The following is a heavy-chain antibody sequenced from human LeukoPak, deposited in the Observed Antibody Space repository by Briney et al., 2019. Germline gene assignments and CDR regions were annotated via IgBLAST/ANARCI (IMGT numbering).Heavy chain of an antibody. Sequence: PSETLSLTCAVYGGSFSGYYWSWIRQPPGKGLEWIGEINHSGSTNYNPSLKSRITISVDTSKNQFSLKLSSVTAADTAVYYCARHRMAPLYYYYMDVWGKGTTVTISS. V-gene: IGHV4-34*01. CDR3: ARHRMAPLYYYYMDV. D-gene: IGHD2-8*01. CDR1: GGSFSGYY. J-gene: IGHJ6*03. CDR2: INHSGST.